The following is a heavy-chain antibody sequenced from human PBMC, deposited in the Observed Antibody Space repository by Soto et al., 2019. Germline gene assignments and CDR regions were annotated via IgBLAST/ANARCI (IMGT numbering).Heavy chain of an antibody. CDR3: ASHCSSASCYLPAFAY. Sequence: PGKGLEWIGYIYYSGNTFYNPSLKSRVTISVVTSMNQFSLKLNSVTAADTAVYYCASHCSSASCYLPAFAYWRQGTLVTVSS. J-gene: IGHJ4*02. D-gene: IGHD2-2*01. CDR2: IYYSGNT. V-gene: IGHV4-30-2*04.